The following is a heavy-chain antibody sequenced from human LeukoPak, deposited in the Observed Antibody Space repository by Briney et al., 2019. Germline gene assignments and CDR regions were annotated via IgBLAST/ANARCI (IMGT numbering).Heavy chain of an antibody. CDR3: AKGSSNGRPYYFDY. D-gene: IGHD2-8*01. Sequence: GGSLRLSCATSGFTFSSYGMHWVRQAPGKGLEWVAFISSDGSERYYGDSVQGRFTISRDSSKNTLYLQINSLRAEDTAVYYCAKGSSNGRPYYFDYWGQGALVTVSS. CDR2: ISSDGSER. J-gene: IGHJ4*02. V-gene: IGHV3-30*02. CDR1: GFTFSSYG.